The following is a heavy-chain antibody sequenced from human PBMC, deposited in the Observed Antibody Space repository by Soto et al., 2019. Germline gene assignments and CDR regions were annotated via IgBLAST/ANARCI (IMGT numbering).Heavy chain of an antibody. CDR1: GFTFSGYG. V-gene: IGHV3-33*01. J-gene: IGHJ1*01. CDR2: IWYDGSNK. CDR3: ARDRVLYSRTAGFQH. Sequence: SLRLSCAASGFTFSGYGMHWVRQAPGKGLEWVAVIWYDGSNKYYVDSVKGRFTISRDNSKNTLYLQMNSLRAEDTAVYYCARDRVLYSRTAGFQHCGQRTLVTVSS. D-gene: IGHD2-15*01.